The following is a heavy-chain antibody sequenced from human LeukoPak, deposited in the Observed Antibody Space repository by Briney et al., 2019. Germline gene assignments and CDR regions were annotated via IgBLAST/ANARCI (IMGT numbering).Heavy chain of an antibody. CDR1: GGSISSSSYY. CDR2: IYYSGST. V-gene: IGHV4-39*07. J-gene: IGHJ4*02. D-gene: IGHD1-26*01. CDR3: ARGGIVGAIAPLDY. Sequence: KPSETLSLTCTVSGGSISSSSYYWGWIRQPPGKGLEWIGSIYYSGSTYYNPSLKSRVTISVDTSKNQFSLKLSSVTAADTAVYYCARGGIVGAIAPLDYWGQGTLVTVSS.